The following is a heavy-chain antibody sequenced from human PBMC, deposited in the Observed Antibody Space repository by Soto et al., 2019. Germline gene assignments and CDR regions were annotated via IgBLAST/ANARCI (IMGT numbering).Heavy chain of an antibody. Sequence: EVPLLESGGGLVQPGGSLRLSSAASGFTFSSYAMSWVRQAPGKGLEWVSAISGSGGSTYYADSVKGRFTISRDNSKNTLYLQMNSLRAEDTAVYYCAKEGGYCSSTSCYGRVYYWGQGTLVTVSS. CDR1: GFTFSSYA. D-gene: IGHD2-2*03. V-gene: IGHV3-23*01. J-gene: IGHJ4*02. CDR2: ISGSGGST. CDR3: AKEGGYCSSTSCYGRVYY.